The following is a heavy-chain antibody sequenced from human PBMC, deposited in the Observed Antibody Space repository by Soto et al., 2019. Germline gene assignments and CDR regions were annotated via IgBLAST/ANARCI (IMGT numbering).Heavy chain of an antibody. CDR2: INSGGGTK. CDR3: ARDPEGINDFDY. Sequence: EVQLVESGGGLVQPGGSLRLSCAASGFTFCHYGMNWARQAPGRGLEWVTHINSGGGTKSYSDSVKGRFTISRDDAKNTLYLQMNSLRADDTAIYYCARDPEGINDFDYWGQGTLVTVSS. J-gene: IGHJ4*02. V-gene: IGHV3-48*03. D-gene: IGHD2-21*01. CDR1: GFTFCHYG.